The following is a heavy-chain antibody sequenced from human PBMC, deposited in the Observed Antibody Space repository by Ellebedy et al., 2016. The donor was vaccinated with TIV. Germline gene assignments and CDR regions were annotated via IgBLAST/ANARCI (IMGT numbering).Heavy chain of an antibody. J-gene: IGHJ4*02. V-gene: IGHV3-23*01. CDR3: RPGHYSDA. CDR2: LTADGRST. CDR1: GFSLSNSF. Sequence: GESLKISXAASGFSLSNSFMSWIRQAPGKGLEWVSTLTADGRSTYFADSVKGRFTISRDNSKNTVYLQMNSPRSEDTAVYYCRPGHYSDAWGQGTLATVSS.